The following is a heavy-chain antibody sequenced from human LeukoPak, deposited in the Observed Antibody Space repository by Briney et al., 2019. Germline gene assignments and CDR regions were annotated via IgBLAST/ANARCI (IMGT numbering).Heavy chain of an antibody. V-gene: IGHV1-2*04. J-gene: IGHJ3*02. CDR1: GYTFTGYY. D-gene: IGHD4-17*01. CDR3: ASPHDYGDYVYAFDI. Sequence: ASVKVSCKASGYTFTGYYMHWVRQAPGQGLEWMGWINPNSGGTNYAQKFQGWVTMTRDTSISTAYMELSRLRSDDTAVYYCASPHDYGDYVYAFDIWGQGTMVTVSS. CDR2: INPNSGGT.